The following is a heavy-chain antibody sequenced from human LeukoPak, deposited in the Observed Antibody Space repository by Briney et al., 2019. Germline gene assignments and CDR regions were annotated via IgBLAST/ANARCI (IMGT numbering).Heavy chain of an antibody. CDR1: GYSFTNYW. V-gene: IGHV5-51*01. Sequence: GESLKISCRGSGYSFTNYWIGWVRQMPGKGLEWMGTIYSGDSDTRYRPSLQGQVTISVDKSVTTAYLQWSSLKASDTGMYYCARLNNFGERSYFDFWGQGSLVIVSS. CDR3: ARLNNFGERSYFDF. J-gene: IGHJ4*02. CDR2: IYSGDSDT. D-gene: IGHD2-21*01.